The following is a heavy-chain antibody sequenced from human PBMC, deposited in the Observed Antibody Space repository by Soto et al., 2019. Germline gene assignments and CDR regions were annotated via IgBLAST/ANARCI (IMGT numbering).Heavy chain of an antibody. D-gene: IGHD2-2*01. CDR3: ARAPHCSSTSCIWFGP. V-gene: IGHV4-30-4*01. CDR1: GGSISSGDYY. Sequence: SETLSLTCTVSGGSISSGDYYWSWIRQPPGKGLEWIGYIYYSGSTYYNPSLKSRVAISVDTSKNQFSLKLSSVTAADTAVYYCARAPHCSSTSCIWFGPWGQGTLVTVSS. CDR2: IYYSGST. J-gene: IGHJ5*02.